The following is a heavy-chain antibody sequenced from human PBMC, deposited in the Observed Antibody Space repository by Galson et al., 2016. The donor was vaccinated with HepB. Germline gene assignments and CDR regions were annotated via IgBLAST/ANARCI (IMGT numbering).Heavy chain of an antibody. V-gene: IGHV3-7*02. D-gene: IGHD5-18*01. J-gene: IGHJ4*02. CDR3: AALDTASFRVEGGY. CDR2: IKHDGSEK. CDR1: GFTFSRHW. Sequence: SLRLSCAASGFTFSRHWMSWVRQAPGKGLEWVAYIKHDGSEKQYVDSVKGRFTNSRDNANNSLDLHMNSLTAEDTAVYSCAALDTASFRVEGGYWSQGTLVTVSS.